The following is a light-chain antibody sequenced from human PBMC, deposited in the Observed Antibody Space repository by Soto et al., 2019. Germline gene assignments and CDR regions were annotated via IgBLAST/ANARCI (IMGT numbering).Light chain of an antibody. CDR2: EVS. J-gene: IGLJ3*02. Sequence: QSVLTQPPSASGSPGQSVTISCTGTSSDIGGYKYVSWYQHHPGKAPKLMIYEVSERPSGVPDRFSGSKSGNTASLTVSGLQAEDEADYYFTSYAGSNIWVFGGGTQLTVL. CDR1: SSDIGGYKY. CDR3: TSYAGSNIWV. V-gene: IGLV2-8*01.